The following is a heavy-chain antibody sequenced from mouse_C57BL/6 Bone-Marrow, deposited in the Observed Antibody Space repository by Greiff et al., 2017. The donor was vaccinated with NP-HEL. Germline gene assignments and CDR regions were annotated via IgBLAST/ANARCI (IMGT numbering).Heavy chain of an antibody. CDR2: IDPSDSYT. V-gene: IGHV1-69*01. CDR1: GYTFTSYW. CDR3: ARRGYDGYYDYFDY. Sequence: QVQLQQSGAELVMPGASVKLSCKASGYTFTSYWMHWVKQRPGQGLEWIGEIDPSDSYTNYNQKFKGKSTLTVDKSSSTAYMQLSSLTSEDSAVYYCARRGYDGYYDYFDYWGQGTTLTVSS. J-gene: IGHJ2*01. D-gene: IGHD2-3*01.